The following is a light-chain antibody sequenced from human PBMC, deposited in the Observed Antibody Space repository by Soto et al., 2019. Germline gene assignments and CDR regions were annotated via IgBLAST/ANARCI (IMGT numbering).Light chain of an antibody. Sequence: QSVLTQPPSASGSPGQSVTLSCTGNSSDVGGYNYVSWYQQHPGKAPKLMIYEVSKRPSGVPDRFSGSKSGNTASLTVSGLQVEDGADYYCSSFEASNNLLFGGGTQLTVL. V-gene: IGLV2-8*01. CDR1: SSDVGGYNY. CDR2: EVS. J-gene: IGLJ2*01. CDR3: SSFEASNNLL.